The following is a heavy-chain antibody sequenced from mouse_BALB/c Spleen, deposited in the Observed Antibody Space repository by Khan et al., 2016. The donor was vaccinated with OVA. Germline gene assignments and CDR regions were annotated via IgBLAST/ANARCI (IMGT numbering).Heavy chain of an antibody. CDR1: GFSLTNYG. Sequence: QVQLKQSGPGLVQPSQSLSITCTVSGFSLTNYGIHWVRQSPGKGLEWLGLIWSGGSTDYNAAFISRLSISKDNSKSQVFFKMNSLQTNDTAIYYCARRDSYYAREAWFHYWGQGTLVTVSA. V-gene: IGHV2-2*02. D-gene: IGHD1-1*01. J-gene: IGHJ3*01. CDR2: IWSGGST. CDR3: ARRDSYYAREAWFHY.